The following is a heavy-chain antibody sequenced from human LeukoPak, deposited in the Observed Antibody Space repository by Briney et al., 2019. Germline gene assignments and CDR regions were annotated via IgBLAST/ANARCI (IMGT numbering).Heavy chain of an antibody. Sequence: SSETLSLTCTVSGGSIRSYYWSWIRQPAGKGLEWIGRIHSSGSTNYNPSLKTRVTMSVDTSKNQFSLKLSSVTAADTAVYYCAREFSGHDCSGGSCQDYWGQGTLVTVSS. V-gene: IGHV4-4*07. CDR3: AREFSGHDCSGGSCQDY. D-gene: IGHD2-15*01. CDR2: IHSSGST. J-gene: IGHJ4*02. CDR1: GGSIRSYY.